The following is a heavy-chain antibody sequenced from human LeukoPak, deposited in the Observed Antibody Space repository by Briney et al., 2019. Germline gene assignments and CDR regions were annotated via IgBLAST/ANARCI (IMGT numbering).Heavy chain of an antibody. Sequence: SETLSLTCAVYGGSFSGYYWSWVRQPPGKGLEWIGEINHSGSTNYNPSLKSRVTISVDTSKNQFSLKLSSVTAADTAVYYCARVSHYYDSSGYWVAGWFDPWGQGTLVTVSS. CDR3: ARVSHYYDSSGYWVAGWFDP. J-gene: IGHJ5*02. D-gene: IGHD3-22*01. CDR1: GGSFSGYY. CDR2: INHSGST. V-gene: IGHV4-34*01.